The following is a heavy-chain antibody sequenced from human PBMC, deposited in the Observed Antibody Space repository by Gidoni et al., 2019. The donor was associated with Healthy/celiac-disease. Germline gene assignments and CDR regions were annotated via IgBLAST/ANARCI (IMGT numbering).Heavy chain of an antibody. CDR2: SSGSGGST. CDR3: AKESAYGDSLTE. D-gene: IGHD4-17*01. CDR1: GFPFSSYA. V-gene: IGHV3-23*04. J-gene: IGHJ4*02. Sequence: EVQLVESGGGLVQPGGSLRLSCAASGFPFSSYASSWAPQAPGKGLEWVSASSGSGGSTYYADSVKGRFTISRDNSKNTLYLQMSSLRAEDTAVYYCAKESAYGDSLTEWGQGTLVTVSS.